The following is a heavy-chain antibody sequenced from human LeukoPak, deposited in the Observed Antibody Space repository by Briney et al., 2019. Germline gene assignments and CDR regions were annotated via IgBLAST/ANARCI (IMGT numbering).Heavy chain of an antibody. V-gene: IGHV3-21*01. CDR3: ARDQNYYDSSGYYYFYYMDV. Sequence: PGGSLRLSCAASGFTFSSYSMNWVRQAPGKGLEWVSSISSSSSYIYYADSVKGRFTISRDNAKNSLYLQMNSLRAEGTAVYYCARDQNYYDSSGYYYFYYMDVWGKGTTVTVSS. CDR2: ISSSSSYI. J-gene: IGHJ6*03. CDR1: GFTFSSYS. D-gene: IGHD3-22*01.